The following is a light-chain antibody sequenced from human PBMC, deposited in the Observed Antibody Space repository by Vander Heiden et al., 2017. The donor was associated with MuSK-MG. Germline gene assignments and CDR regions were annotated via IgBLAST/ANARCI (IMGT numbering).Light chain of an antibody. Sequence: SVLTHPASLSASPGQSSACSCTCSSSEIGGGHTYVSWYQHHSGKAPKLLIFDVTRRASGVSVSFSGSKYVNTASLTISGIQDEEEADYYFSTYTTTGTVVFGGGTKVTVL. CDR2: DVT. CDR3: STYTTTGTVV. CDR1: SSEIGGGHTY. J-gene: IGLJ2*01. V-gene: IGLV2-14*03.